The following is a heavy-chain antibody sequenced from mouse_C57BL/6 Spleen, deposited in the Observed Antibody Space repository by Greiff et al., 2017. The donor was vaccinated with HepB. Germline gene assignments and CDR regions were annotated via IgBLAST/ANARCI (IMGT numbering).Heavy chain of an antibody. CDR1: GYTFTDYY. CDR2: INPNNGGT. D-gene: IGHD2-1*01. CDR3: AKAPIYHREGFAY. Sequence: EVQLQQSGPELVKPGASVKISCKASGYTFTDYYMNWVKQSHGKSLEWIGDINPNNGGTSYNQKFKGKATLTVDKSSSTAYMELRSLTSEDSAVYYCAKAPIYHREGFAYWGQGTLVTVSA. V-gene: IGHV1-26*01. J-gene: IGHJ3*01.